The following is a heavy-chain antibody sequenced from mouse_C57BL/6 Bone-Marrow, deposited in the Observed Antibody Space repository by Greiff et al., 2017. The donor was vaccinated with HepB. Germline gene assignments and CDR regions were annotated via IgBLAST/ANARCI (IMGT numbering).Heavy chain of an antibody. CDR1: GYTFTSYW. CDR3: ARGPFHYYGSGGFAY. J-gene: IGHJ3*01. D-gene: IGHD1-1*01. CDR2: IHPNSGST. Sequence: VQLQQSGAELVKPGASVKLSCKASGYTFTSYWMHWVKQRPGQGLEWIGMIHPNSGSTNYNEKFKSKATLTVDKSSSTAYMQLSSLTSEDSAVYYGARGPFHYYGSGGFAYWGQGTLVTVSA. V-gene: IGHV1-64*01.